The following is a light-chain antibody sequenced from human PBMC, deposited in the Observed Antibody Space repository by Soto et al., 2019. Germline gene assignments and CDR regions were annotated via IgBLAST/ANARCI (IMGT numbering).Light chain of an antibody. J-gene: IGLJ1*01. V-gene: IGLV1-47*02. CDR3: AAWDGSLDGRFV. CDR1: SSNIGTNY. Sequence: QSVLTQPRSASGTPGQRVTISCAGSSSNIGTNYVHWYQRLPGTAPKLLMYLNDQRPSGVPDRFSGSKSGTSASLAISGLRSEDEADYFCAAWDGSLDGRFVFGTGTKSPS. CDR2: LND.